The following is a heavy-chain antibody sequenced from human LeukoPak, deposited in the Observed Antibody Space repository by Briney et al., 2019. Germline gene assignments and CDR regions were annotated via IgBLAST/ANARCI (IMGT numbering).Heavy chain of an antibody. J-gene: IGHJ4*02. Sequence: GRSLRLPCAASGFTFSSYAMHWVRQAPGKGLEWVAVISYDGSNKYYADSVKGRFTISRDNSKNTLYLQMNSLRAEDTAVYYCARARSTSLDYWGQGTLVTVSS. CDR3: ARARSTSLDY. D-gene: IGHD6-6*01. V-gene: IGHV3-30*04. CDR1: GFTFSSYA. CDR2: ISYDGSNK.